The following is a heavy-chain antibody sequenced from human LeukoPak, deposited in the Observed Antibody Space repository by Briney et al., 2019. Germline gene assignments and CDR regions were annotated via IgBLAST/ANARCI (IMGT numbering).Heavy chain of an antibody. CDR3: AKDNVAAAGRYFDY. CDR1: GFTFSNYA. J-gene: IGHJ4*02. V-gene: IGHV3-30*04. CDR2: ISYDGSNK. Sequence: PGGSLRLSCAASGFTFSNYAIHWVREAPGKGLEWVALISYDGSNKYFADSVKGRFTISRDNSKNTLYLQMHSLRAEDTAVYYCAKDNVAAAGRYFDYWGQGTLVTVSS. D-gene: IGHD6-13*01.